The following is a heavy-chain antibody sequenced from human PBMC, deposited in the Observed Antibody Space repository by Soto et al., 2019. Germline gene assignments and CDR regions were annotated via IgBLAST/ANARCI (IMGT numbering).Heavy chain of an antibody. Sequence: GASVKVSCKASGYTFTKYYMDWGRQAPGQGLEWMGIINPSGGSTSYAQKFQGRVTMTRDTSTSTVYMELSSLRSEDTAVYYCASPGYSYGQGRDAFAIWGQGTMVTVSS. CDR2: INPSGGST. V-gene: IGHV1-46*01. J-gene: IGHJ3*02. D-gene: IGHD5-18*01. CDR1: GYTFTKYY. CDR3: ASPGYSYGQGRDAFAI.